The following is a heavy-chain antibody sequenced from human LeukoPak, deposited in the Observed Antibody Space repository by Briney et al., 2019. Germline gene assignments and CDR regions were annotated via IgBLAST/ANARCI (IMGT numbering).Heavy chain of an antibody. D-gene: IGHD2-15*01. Sequence: GGSLRLSCAASGFTFSSYGMHWVRQVPGKGLERVALILNDETTKYYADSVKGRFSISRDNSKSTLYLQMNSLRAEDTAVYSCARDIGDCSGGSCYSDYFDSWGQGTLVTVSS. J-gene: IGHJ4*02. V-gene: IGHV3-33*01. CDR1: GFTFSSYG. CDR3: ARDIGDCSGGSCYSDYFDS. CDR2: ILNDETTK.